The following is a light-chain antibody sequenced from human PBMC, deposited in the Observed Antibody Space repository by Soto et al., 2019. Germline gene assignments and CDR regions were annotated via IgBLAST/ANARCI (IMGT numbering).Light chain of an antibody. CDR2: EVS. V-gene: IGLV2-14*01. CDR3: SSYTSSSTLLYV. Sequence: QSALTQPASVSGSPGQSITISCTGTSSDVGGYNYVSWYQQHPGKAPKLMIYEVSNQPSGVSNRFSGSKSGNTASLTISGLQAEDEADYYCSSYTSSSTLLYVFGTGTKLTVL. CDR1: SSDVGGYNY. J-gene: IGLJ1*01.